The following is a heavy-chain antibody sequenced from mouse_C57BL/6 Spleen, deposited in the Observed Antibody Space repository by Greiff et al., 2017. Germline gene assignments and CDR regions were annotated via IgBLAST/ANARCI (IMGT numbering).Heavy chain of an antibody. CDR3: AREGYAGYFDV. V-gene: IGHV5-6*02. CDR2: ISSGGSYT. Sequence: DVMLVESGGDLVKPGGSLKLSCAASGFTFSSYGMSWVRQTPDKRLEWVATISSGGSYTYSPDSVKGRFTITRDNAKNTLYLQMSSLKSEDTAMYYCAREGYAGYFDVWGTGTTVTVSS. D-gene: IGHD2-2*01. J-gene: IGHJ1*03. CDR1: GFTFSSYG.